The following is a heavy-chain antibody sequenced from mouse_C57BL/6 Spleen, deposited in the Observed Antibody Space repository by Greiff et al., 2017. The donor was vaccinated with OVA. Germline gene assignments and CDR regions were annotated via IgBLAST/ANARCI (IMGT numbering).Heavy chain of an antibody. D-gene: IGHD2-4*01. CDR1: GFSLSTSGMG. CDR2: IYWDDDK. Sequence: QVTLKESGPGILQSSQTLSLTCSFSGFSLSTSGMGVSWIRQPSGKGLEWLAHIYWDDDKRYNPSLKRRLTISKNTSRNQVFLKITMVDTADTATYYCARREEGYEYDRYYAMDYWGQGTSVTVSS. J-gene: IGHJ4*01. CDR3: ARREEGYEYDRYYAMDY. V-gene: IGHV8-12*01.